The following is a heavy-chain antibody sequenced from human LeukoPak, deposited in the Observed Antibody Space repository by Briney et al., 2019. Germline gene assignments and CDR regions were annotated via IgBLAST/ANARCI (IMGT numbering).Heavy chain of an antibody. CDR1: GGSFSGYY. CDR2: INHSGST. J-gene: IGHJ4*02. V-gene: IGHV4-34*01. Sequence: SETLSLTCAVYGGSFSGYYWSWIRQPPGKGLEWIGEINHSGSTNYNPSLESRVTISVDTSKNQFSLKLSSVTAADTAVYYCARGRWLQSDFDYWGQGTLVTVSS. CDR3: ARGRWLQSDFDY. D-gene: IGHD5-24*01.